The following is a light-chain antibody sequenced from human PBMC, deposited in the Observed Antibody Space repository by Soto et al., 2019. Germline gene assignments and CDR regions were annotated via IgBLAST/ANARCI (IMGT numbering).Light chain of an antibody. Sequence: VLTQSPGTLSLSPGERATLSCRAGQSVSSGYLVWYQQKPRQAPRLLIYATYTKATGIPDRFSGSGSGTDFTLTISRLQPGDFAVYYCQQYGPSPLYTFGQGTKLEIK. CDR2: ATY. V-gene: IGKV3-20*01. CDR1: QSVSSGY. CDR3: QQYGPSPLYT. J-gene: IGKJ2*01.